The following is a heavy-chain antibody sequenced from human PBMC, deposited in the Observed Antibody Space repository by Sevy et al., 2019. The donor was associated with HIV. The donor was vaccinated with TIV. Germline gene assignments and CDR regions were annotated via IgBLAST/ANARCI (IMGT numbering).Heavy chain of an antibody. CDR3: SRGLATADTPEYYFDS. J-gene: IGHJ4*02. D-gene: IGHD5-12*01. V-gene: IGHV3-49*03. Sequence: GGSLRLSCTASGFTFDDYAMCWFRQAPGKGLEWVAFITRNSYEAYGGTTEYAASVKGRFIISRDDSKSIAYLQMNSLKTEDTAVYYCSRGLATADTPEYYFDSWGQGTLVTVSS. CDR2: ITRNSYEAYGGTT. CDR1: GFTFDDYA.